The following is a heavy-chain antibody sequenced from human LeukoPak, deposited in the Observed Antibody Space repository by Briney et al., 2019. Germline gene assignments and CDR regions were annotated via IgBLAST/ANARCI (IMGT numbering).Heavy chain of an antibody. Sequence: GGSLRLSCAASGFTFSSYGMHWVRQAPGKGLEWVAFIRYDGSNKYYADSVKGRFTISRDNSKNTLYLQMNSLRAEDTAVYYCAKDTSGIAAAGTLFDYWGQGTLVTVSS. CDR2: IRYDGSNK. CDR3: AKDTSGIAAAGTLFDY. V-gene: IGHV3-30*02. D-gene: IGHD6-13*01. J-gene: IGHJ4*02. CDR1: GFTFSSYG.